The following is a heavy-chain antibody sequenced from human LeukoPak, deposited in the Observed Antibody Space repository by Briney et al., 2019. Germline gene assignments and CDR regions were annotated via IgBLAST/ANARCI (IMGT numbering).Heavy chain of an antibody. J-gene: IGHJ4*02. D-gene: IGHD3-22*01. CDR3: AARYYYDSSGYRLIDY. CDR2: IVVGSGNT. Sequence: SVKVSCKASGFTFTSSAVQWVRQARGQRLEWIGWIVVGSGNTNYAQKFQERVTITRDMSTGTAYMELSSLRSEDTAVYYCAARYYYDSSGYRLIDYWGQGTLVTVSS. CDR1: GFTFTSSA. V-gene: IGHV1-58*01.